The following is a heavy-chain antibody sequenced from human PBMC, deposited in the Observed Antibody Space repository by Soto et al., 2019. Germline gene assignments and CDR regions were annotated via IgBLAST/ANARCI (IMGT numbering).Heavy chain of an antibody. Sequence: SETLSLTCTVSGGSISSYYWSWIRQPPGKGLEWIGYTYYSGSTNYNPSLKSRVTISVDTSKNQFSLKLSSVTAADTAVYYCARHYGIAVAGVEPNFDYWGQGTXVTVSS. J-gene: IGHJ4*02. CDR2: TYYSGST. D-gene: IGHD6-19*01. CDR3: ARHYGIAVAGVEPNFDY. CDR1: GGSISSYY. V-gene: IGHV4-59*08.